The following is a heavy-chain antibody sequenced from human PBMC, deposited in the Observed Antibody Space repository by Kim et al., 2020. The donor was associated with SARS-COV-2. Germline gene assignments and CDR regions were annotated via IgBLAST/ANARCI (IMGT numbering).Heavy chain of an antibody. CDR2: INSDGSST. Sequence: GGSLRLSCAASGFTFSSYWMHWVRQAPGKGLVWVSRINSDGSSTSYADSVKGRFTISRDNAKNTLYLQMNSLRAEDTAVYYCARWDMVRGGNSGRGYYYGMDVWGQGTTVTVSS. CDR3: ARWDMVRGGNSGRGYYYGMDV. V-gene: IGHV3-74*01. D-gene: IGHD3-10*01. J-gene: IGHJ6*02. CDR1: GFTFSSYW.